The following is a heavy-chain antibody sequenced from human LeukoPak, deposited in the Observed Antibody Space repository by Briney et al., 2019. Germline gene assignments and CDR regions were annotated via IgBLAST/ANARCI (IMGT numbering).Heavy chain of an antibody. CDR2: ISYDGSNK. CDR1: GFTFTNYG. Sequence: PGRSLRLSCAASGFTFTNYGMHWVRQAPGKGLEWVAVISYDGSNKYYADSVKGRFTISRDDSKNTLYLQMNSLRAEDTAVYYCAKDGANRGYFDYWGHGTLLTVSS. CDR3: AKDGANRGYFDY. J-gene: IGHJ4*01. D-gene: IGHD3-16*01. V-gene: IGHV3-30*18.